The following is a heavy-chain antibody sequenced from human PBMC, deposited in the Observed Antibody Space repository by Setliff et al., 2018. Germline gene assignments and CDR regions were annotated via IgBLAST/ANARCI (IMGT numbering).Heavy chain of an antibody. CDR3: ARDDRSGWEYPDY. D-gene: IGHD6-25*01. V-gene: IGHV1-46*01. Sequence: GASVKVSCKASGYTFTSYYMHWVRQATGQGLEWMGIINPSGDTTSYAQKFQGRVTMTRDTSTRTVYMELSSLRSEDTAVYYCARDDRSGWEYPDYWGQGTLVTVSS. J-gene: IGHJ4*02. CDR1: GYTFTSYY. CDR2: INPSGDTT.